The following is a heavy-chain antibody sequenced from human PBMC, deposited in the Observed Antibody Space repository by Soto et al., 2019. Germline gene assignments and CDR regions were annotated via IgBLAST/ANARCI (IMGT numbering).Heavy chain of an antibody. CDR2: IWYDGSNK. J-gene: IGHJ4*02. V-gene: IGHV3-33*01. CDR1: GFTFSSHG. D-gene: IGHD3-16*01. Sequence: QVQLVESGGGVDQHGRSLRLSCAASGFTFSSHGMHWVRQAPGKGLEWVAVIWYDGSNKYYADSVKGRFTISRDNSKNMLYLEMNSLRAEDTAVYYCARWGNWKVADYWGQGTLVTVSS. CDR3: ARWGNWKVADY.